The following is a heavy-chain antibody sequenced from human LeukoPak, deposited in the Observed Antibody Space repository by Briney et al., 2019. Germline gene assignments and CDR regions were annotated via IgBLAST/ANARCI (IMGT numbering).Heavy chain of an antibody. V-gene: IGHV1-2*02. CDR1: GYTFTGYY. D-gene: IGHD2-15*01. CDR3: ARESPSLGYCSGGSCYRYFDY. CDR2: FNPNSGGT. Sequence: ASVKVSCKASGYTFTGYYMHWVRQAPGQGPEWMGCFNPNSGGTNYAQKFQGRVTMTRDTSISTAYMELSRLRSDDTAVYYCARESPSLGYCSGGSCYRYFDYWGQGTLVTVSS. J-gene: IGHJ4*02.